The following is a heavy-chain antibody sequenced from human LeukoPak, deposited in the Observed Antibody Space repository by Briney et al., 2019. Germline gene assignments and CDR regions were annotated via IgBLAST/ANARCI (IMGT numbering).Heavy chain of an antibody. Sequence: ASVKVCGKTSGYTFTGYYMHWVRQAPGQGLEWMGRINPSSGGTNYAQKFQGRVTMTRDTSISTAYMELSRLTSDDTAVYYCARGRTTVTNDFQHWGQGTLVTVSS. CDR3: ARGRTTVTNDFQH. CDR1: GYTFTGYY. CDR2: INPSSGGT. V-gene: IGHV1-2*06. D-gene: IGHD4-17*01. J-gene: IGHJ1*01.